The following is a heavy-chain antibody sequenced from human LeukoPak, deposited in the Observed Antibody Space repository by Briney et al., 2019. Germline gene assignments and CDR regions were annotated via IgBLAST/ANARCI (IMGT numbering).Heavy chain of an antibody. J-gene: IGHJ4*02. CDR3: AGGGDGYQTRFDY. CDR2: IYYSGSSGST. Sequence: PSQTLSLTCTVSGGSISSGGYYWSWIRQPPGKGLEWIGYIYYSGSSGSTNYNPSLRSRVTTSADTSKNQFSLKMTSVTAADTAVYYCAGGGDGYQTRFDYWGQGTLLTVSS. D-gene: IGHD5-24*01. CDR1: GGSISSGGYY. V-gene: IGHV4-61*08.